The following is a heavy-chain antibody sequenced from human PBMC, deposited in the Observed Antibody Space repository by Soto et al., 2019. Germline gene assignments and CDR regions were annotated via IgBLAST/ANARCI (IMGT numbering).Heavy chain of an antibody. CDR1: GFTFTSSA. D-gene: IGHD1-26*01. CDR2: IVVGSGNT. J-gene: IGHJ4*02. V-gene: IGHV1-58*01. Sequence: GASVKVSCKASGFTFTSSAVQWVRQARGQRLEWIGWIVVGSGNTNYAQKFQERVTITRDMSTSTAYMELSSLRSEDTAVYYCAAGGSGGSFLGNFDYRGQGTLVTVSS. CDR3: AAGGSGGSFLGNFDY.